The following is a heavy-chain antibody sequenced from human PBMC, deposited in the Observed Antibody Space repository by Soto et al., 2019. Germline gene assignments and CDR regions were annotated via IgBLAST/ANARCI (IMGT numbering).Heavy chain of an antibody. CDR2: TYYRSKWYY. CDR3: ARNGGGWSGYDFDY. Sequence: PSQTLSLTCVISGDSVSIYSGAWNWIRQSPSRGLEWLGRTYYRSKWYYDYAESVKSRIIISVDTSINTAYMEMSRLKSDDTAVYYCARNGGGWSGYDFDYWGQGTPVTVSS. D-gene: IGHD5-12*01. CDR1: GDSVSIYSGA. V-gene: IGHV6-1*01. J-gene: IGHJ4*02.